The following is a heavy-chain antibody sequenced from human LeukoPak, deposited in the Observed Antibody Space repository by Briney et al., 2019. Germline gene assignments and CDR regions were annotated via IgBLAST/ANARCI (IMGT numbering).Heavy chain of an antibody. D-gene: IGHD3-10*01. CDR1: GYTFTSYY. Sequence: ASVKVSCKASGYTFTSYYMHWVRQAPGQGLEWMGIINPSGGSTSYAQKFQGRVTMTRDMSTSTVYMELSSLRSEDTAVYYCARDRITMVRGVRRDDAFDIWGQGTMVTVSS. CDR3: ARDRITMVRGVRRDDAFDI. CDR2: INPSGGST. V-gene: IGHV1-46*01. J-gene: IGHJ3*02.